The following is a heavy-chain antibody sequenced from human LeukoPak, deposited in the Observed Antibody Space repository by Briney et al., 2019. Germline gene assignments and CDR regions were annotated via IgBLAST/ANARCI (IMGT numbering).Heavy chain of an antibody. V-gene: IGHV3-53*01. D-gene: IGHD3-22*01. CDR3: ARGGLGYYDSSGYYSY. J-gene: IGHJ4*02. CDR2: IYSGGST. Sequence: GGSLRLSCAASGFTVSSNYMSWVRQAQGKGLEWVSVIYSGGSTYYADSVKGRFTISRDNSKNTLYLQMNSLRAEDTAVYYCARGGLGYYDSSGYYSYWGQGTLVTVSS. CDR1: GFTVSSNY.